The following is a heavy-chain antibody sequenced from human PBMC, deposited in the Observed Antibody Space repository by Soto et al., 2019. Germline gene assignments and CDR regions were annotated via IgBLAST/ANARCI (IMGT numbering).Heavy chain of an antibody. Sequence: LSLTCTVSGGSISSSSYYWGWIRQPPGKGLEWIGSIYYSGSTYYNPSLKSRVTISVDTSKNQFSLKLSSVTAADTAVYYCARHQQDSQYYYDSSGYYHVDYWGQGTLVTVSS. CDR3: ARHQQDSQYYYDSSGYYHVDY. V-gene: IGHV4-39*01. CDR1: GGSISSSSYY. D-gene: IGHD3-22*01. J-gene: IGHJ4*02. CDR2: IYYSGST.